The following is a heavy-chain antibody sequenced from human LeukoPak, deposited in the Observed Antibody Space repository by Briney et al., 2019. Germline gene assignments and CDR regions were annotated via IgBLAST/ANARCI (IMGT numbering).Heavy chain of an antibody. J-gene: IGHJ4*02. CDR2: IYSGGST. Sequence: GGSLRLSCAASGFTVSRNYMSWVRQAPGKGLEWVSIIYSGGSTYYADSVKGRFTISRDNSKNTLYLQMNSLRAEDTAVYYCAKLTVDLWRYFDYWGQGTLVTVSS. V-gene: IGHV3-53*01. CDR1: GFTVSRNY. D-gene: IGHD3-16*01. CDR3: AKLTVDLWRYFDY.